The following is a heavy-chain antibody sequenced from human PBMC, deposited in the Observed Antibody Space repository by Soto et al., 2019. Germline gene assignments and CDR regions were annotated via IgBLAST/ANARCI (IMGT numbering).Heavy chain of an antibody. J-gene: IGHJ4*02. Sequence: EVQLVESGGGLVQPGRSLRLSCAASGFTFDDYAMHWVRQAPGKGLEWVSGISWNSYSIGYADSVKGRFTISRDNGKYTLYLQMNSLGAEDTALYYCVKDGGITMVRGVITKSSGFDYWGQGTLVTVSS. CDR3: VKDGGITMVRGVITKSSGFDY. CDR2: ISWNSYSI. CDR1: GFTFDDYA. D-gene: IGHD3-10*01. V-gene: IGHV3-9*01.